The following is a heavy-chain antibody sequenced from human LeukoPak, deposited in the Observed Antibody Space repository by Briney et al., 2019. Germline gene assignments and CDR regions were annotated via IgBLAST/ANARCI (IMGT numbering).Heavy chain of an antibody. D-gene: IGHD6-6*01. CDR3: ARDSGRIAARGFDY. Sequence: GGSLRLSCAASGFTFSSYSMNWVRQAPGKGLEWVSSISSSSSYIYYADSVKGRFTISRDNAKNSLYLQMNSLRAEDTAVYYCARDSGRIAARGFDYWGQGTLVTVPS. CDR1: GFTFSSYS. J-gene: IGHJ4*02. V-gene: IGHV3-21*01. CDR2: ISSSSSYI.